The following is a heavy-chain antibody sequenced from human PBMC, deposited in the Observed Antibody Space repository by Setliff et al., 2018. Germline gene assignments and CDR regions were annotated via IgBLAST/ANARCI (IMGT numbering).Heavy chain of an antibody. CDR2: ISSNVDDT. Sequence: GGSLRLSCAASGFTFRDYALYWVRQAPDKGLEWVARISSNVDDTSYADSVKGRFTISRDNSINTLYLQMNSLRTEDTAVYYCARWVFGSGWFLDYWGQGTLVTVSS. D-gene: IGHD6-19*01. CDR1: GFTFRDYA. J-gene: IGHJ4*02. V-gene: IGHV3-30*11. CDR3: ARWVFGSGWFLDY.